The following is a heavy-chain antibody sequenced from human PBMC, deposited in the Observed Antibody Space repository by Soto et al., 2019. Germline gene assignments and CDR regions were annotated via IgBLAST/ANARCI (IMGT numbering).Heavy chain of an antibody. Sequence: ASVKVSCKASGCTFSSYAISWVRQAPGQGLEWMGGIIPIFGTANYAQKFQGRVTITADESTSTAYMELSSLRSEDTAVYYCATESSDYYDSSGYYDNDAFDIWGQGTMVTVSS. V-gene: IGHV1-69*13. CDR1: GCTFSSYA. CDR2: IIPIFGTA. J-gene: IGHJ3*02. D-gene: IGHD3-22*01. CDR3: ATESSDYYDSSGYYDNDAFDI.